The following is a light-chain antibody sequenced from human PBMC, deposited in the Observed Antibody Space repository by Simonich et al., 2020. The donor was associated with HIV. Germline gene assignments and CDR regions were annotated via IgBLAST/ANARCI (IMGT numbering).Light chain of an antibody. Sequence: EIVLTQSPATLSLSPGERGTLSCRASQSVSSYLAWYQQKPVQAPRHLIYDASNRATGIPARFSGSGSGTDFTLTISSLEAEDFAVYYCQHRSNWPPTFGQGTKVDIK. CDR1: QSVSSY. V-gene: IGKV3-11*01. CDR3: QHRSNWPPT. J-gene: IGKJ1*01. CDR2: DAS.